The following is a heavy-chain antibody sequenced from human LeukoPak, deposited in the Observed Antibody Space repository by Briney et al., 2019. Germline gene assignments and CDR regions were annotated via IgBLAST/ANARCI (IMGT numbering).Heavy chain of an antibody. Sequence: PGGSLRPSXAASGFTFSLYAMHWVLQAPGKGLEWVAFTRFDGSNKYYADSVKGRFTISRDNSKNTLYLQMNSLRAEDTAVYLCATSTIVGATVDAFDFWGQGTMVTVSS. V-gene: IGHV3-30*02. J-gene: IGHJ3*01. CDR3: ATSTIVGATVDAFDF. D-gene: IGHD1-26*01. CDR1: GFTFSLYA. CDR2: TRFDGSNK.